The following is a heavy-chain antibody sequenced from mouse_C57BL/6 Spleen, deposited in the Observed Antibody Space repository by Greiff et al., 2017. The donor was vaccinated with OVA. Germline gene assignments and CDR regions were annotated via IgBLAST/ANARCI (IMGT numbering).Heavy chain of an antibody. J-gene: IGHJ4*01. CDR2: INPNNGGT. D-gene: IGHD1-1*01. Sequence: EVMLQQSGPELVKPGASVKISCKASGYSFTDYYMNWVKQSHGKSLEWIGDINPNNGGTSYNQKFKGKATLTVDKSSSTAYMELRSLTSEDSAVYYCARGGGSSYYAMGYWGQGTSVAFSS. CDR1: GYSFTDYY. V-gene: IGHV1-26*01. CDR3: ARGGGSSYYAMGY.